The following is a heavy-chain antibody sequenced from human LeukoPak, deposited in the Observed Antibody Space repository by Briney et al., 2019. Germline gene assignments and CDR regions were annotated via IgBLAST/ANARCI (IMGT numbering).Heavy chain of an antibody. CDR3: VRQNGEGFDY. CDR2: IWPGDSDT. J-gene: IGHJ4*02. Sequence: GESLKISCKGSGYIFINYWIGWVRQMPGKGLEWMGVIWPGDSDTRYSPSLQGQVTISADKSLSTAYLQWSSLKASDSAIYYCVRQNGEGFDYWGQGTLVTVSS. D-gene: IGHD2-8*01. V-gene: IGHV5-51*01. CDR1: GYIFINYW.